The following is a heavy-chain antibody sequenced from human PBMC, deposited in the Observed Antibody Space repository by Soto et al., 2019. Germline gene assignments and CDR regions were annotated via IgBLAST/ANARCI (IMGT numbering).Heavy chain of an antibody. CDR3: ARDLGKVPAASQY. CDR1: GGTFSSYA. D-gene: IGHD2-2*01. J-gene: IGHJ4*02. Sequence: ASVKVSCKASGGTFSSYAISWVRQAPGQGLEWMGGIIPIFGTANYAQKFQGRVTITADESTSTAYMELSSLRSEDTAVYYCARDLGKVPAASQYWGQGTLVTVSS. V-gene: IGHV1-69*13. CDR2: IIPIFGTA.